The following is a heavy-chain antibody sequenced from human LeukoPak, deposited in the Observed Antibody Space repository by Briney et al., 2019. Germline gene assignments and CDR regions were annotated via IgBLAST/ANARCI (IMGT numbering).Heavy chain of an antibody. CDR1: GGSISSGGYY. Sequence: SETLSLTCTVSGGSISSGGYYWSWIRQPPGKGLEWIGYIYYSGNTNYNPSLKSRVTISVDTSKNQFYLKLGSVTAADTAVYYCARDRWYSSSSRTYYYGMDVWGQGTTVTVSS. CDR3: ARDRWYSSSSRTYYYGMDV. CDR2: IYYSGNT. V-gene: IGHV4-61*08. J-gene: IGHJ6*02. D-gene: IGHD6-6*01.